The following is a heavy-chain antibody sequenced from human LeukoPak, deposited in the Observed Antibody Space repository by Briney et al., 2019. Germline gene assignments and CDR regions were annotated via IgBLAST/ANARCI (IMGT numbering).Heavy chain of an antibody. Sequence: SETLSLTCAVYGGSFSGYYWSWIRQPPGKGLEWIGEIIHSGSTNYNPSLKSRVTISVDTSKNQFSLKLSSVTAADTAVYYCVARGSLGGHYFDYWGQGTLVTVSS. V-gene: IGHV4-34*12. J-gene: IGHJ4*02. CDR2: IIHSGST. CDR1: GGSFSGYY. CDR3: VARGSLGGHYFDY. D-gene: IGHD3-10*01.